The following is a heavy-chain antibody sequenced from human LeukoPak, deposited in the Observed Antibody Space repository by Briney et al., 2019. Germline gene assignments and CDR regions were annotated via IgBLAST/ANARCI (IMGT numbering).Heavy chain of an antibody. V-gene: IGHV3-30*03. D-gene: IGHD3-22*01. J-gene: IGHJ6*02. CDR1: GFTFSSYG. Sequence: GGSLRLSCAASGFTFSSYGMHWVRQAPGKGLEWVAVISYDGSNKYYADSVKGRFTISRDNSKNTLYLQMNSLRAEDTAVYYCARGIYYDSSGYVYYGMDVWGQGTTVTVSS. CDR3: ARGIYYDSSGYVYYGMDV. CDR2: ISYDGSNK.